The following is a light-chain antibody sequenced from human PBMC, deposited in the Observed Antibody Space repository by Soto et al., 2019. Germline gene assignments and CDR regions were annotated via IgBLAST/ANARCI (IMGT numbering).Light chain of an antibody. Sequence: DIQMTQSPSSLSASVGDRVTITCRASQSISNHLNWYQEKPGKAPKLLIYAASSLQSGVPSRFSGSGSGTDFTLTIRSLQPEDFGTFYCQQSDSTPITFGQGTRLEIK. V-gene: IGKV1-39*01. J-gene: IGKJ5*01. CDR1: QSISNH. CDR2: AAS. CDR3: QQSDSTPIT.